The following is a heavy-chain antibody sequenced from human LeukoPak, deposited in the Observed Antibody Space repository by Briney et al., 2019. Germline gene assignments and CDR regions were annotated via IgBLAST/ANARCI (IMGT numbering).Heavy chain of an antibody. D-gene: IGHD3-22*01. V-gene: IGHV3-30*18. CDR1: GFTFSSYG. J-gene: IGHJ4*02. CDR2: ISYDGSNK. Sequence: GRSLRLSCAASGFTFSSYGMHWVRQAPGKGLEWVAVISYDGSNKYYADSVKGRFTISRDNSKNTLYLQMNSLRAEDTAVYYCAKDLEDSSGYPWGYFDYWGQGTLVTVSS. CDR3: AKDLEDSSGYPWGYFDY.